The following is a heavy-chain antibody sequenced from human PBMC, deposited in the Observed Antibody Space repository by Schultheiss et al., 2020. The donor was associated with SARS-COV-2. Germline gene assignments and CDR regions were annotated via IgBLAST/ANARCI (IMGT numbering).Heavy chain of an antibody. D-gene: IGHD6-6*01. CDR2: ISSSSSYI. V-gene: IGHV3-21*01. CDR1: GFTFSSYS. J-gene: IGHJ4*02. Sequence: GESLKISCAASGFTFSSYSMNWVRQAPGKGLEWVSSISSSSSYIYYADSVKGRFTISRDNAKNSLYLQMNSLRAEDTAVYYCARYPIAARHFDYWGQGTLVTVSS. CDR3: ARYPIAARHFDY.